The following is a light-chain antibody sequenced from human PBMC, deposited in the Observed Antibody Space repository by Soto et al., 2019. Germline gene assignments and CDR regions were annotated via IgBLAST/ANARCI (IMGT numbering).Light chain of an antibody. CDR1: SSNIGAAYD. V-gene: IGLV1-40*01. Sequence: QSVLTQPPSVSGAPGQRVTISCTGSSSNIGAAYDVHWYHQLPGTAPNLLIYDNNNRPSGVPDRFSGSKSGTSAPLAITGLQAEDEADYYCQSFDRSLSGYVFGTGTKVTVL. CDR3: QSFDRSLSGYV. J-gene: IGLJ1*01. CDR2: DNN.